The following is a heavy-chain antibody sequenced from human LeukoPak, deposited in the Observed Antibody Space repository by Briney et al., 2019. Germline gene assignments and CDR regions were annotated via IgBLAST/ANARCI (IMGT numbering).Heavy chain of an antibody. V-gene: IGHV4-59*01. D-gene: IGHD3-10*01. CDR3: ASSTVLLWFGELNDLLFFDY. CDR1: GGSISSYY. Sequence: PSETLSLTCTVSGGSISSYYWSWIRQPPGKGLEWIGYIYYSGSTNYNPSLKSRVTISVDTSKNQFSLKLSSVTAADTAVYYCASSTVLLWFGELNDLLFFDYWGQGTLVTVSS. CDR2: IYYSGST. J-gene: IGHJ4*02.